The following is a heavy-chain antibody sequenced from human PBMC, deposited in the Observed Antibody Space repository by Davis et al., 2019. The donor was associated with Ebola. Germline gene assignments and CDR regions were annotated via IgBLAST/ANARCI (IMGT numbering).Heavy chain of an antibody. V-gene: IGHV4-59*08. J-gene: IGHJ3*02. CDR3: ARRAPDYDFWSGYYWGAFDI. CDR2: IYYSGST. Sequence: SETLSLTCTVSGGSISSYYWSWIRQPPGKGLEWIGYIYYSGSTNYNPSLKSRVTISVDTSKNQFSLKLSSVTAADTAVYYCARRAPDYDFWSGYYWGAFDIWGQGTMVTVSS. CDR1: GGSISSYY. D-gene: IGHD3-3*01.